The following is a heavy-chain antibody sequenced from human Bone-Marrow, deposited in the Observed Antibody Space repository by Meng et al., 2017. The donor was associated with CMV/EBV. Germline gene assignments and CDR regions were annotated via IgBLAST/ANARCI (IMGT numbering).Heavy chain of an antibody. Sequence: ASVKVSCKASGYTFTGHYLHWVRQAPGQGLEWMGWINPNSGGTNYAQKFQGRVTMTRDTSISTAYMELSRLRSDDTAVYYCARELIAVAGTRGVGPGRTAHYGMDVWGQGTTVTVSS. D-gene: IGHD6-19*01. CDR2: INPNSGGT. CDR3: ARELIAVAGTRGVGPGRTAHYGMDV. V-gene: IGHV1-2*02. CDR1: GYTFTGHY. J-gene: IGHJ6*02.